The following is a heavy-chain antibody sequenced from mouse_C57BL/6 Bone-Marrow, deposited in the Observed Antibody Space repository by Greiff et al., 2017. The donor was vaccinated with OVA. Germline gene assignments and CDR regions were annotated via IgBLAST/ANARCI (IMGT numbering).Heavy chain of an antibody. D-gene: IGHD2-1*01. CDR3: AKNGGNFTWFAY. CDR2: IWRGGST. CDR1: GFSLTSYG. Sequence: VKLVESGPGLVQPSQSLSITCTVSGFSLTSYGVHWVRQSPGKGLEWLGVIWRGGSTDYNAAFMSRLSITKDNSKSQVFFKMNSLQADDTAIYYCAKNGGNFTWFAYWGQGTLVTVSA. V-gene: IGHV2-5*01. J-gene: IGHJ3*01.